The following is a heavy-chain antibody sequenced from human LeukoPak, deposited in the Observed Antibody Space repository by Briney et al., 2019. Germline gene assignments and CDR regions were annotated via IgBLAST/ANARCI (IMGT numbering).Heavy chain of an antibody. CDR2: ISGSGGST. D-gene: IGHD4-17*01. J-gene: IGHJ6*02. Sequence: GGSLRLSRAASGFTPSSYAMSWVRQAPGNGPEWVSTISGSGGSTNYADSVKGRFTISRDNPKSTLYVQMNSLRAEDTAVYYCAKHQQIYGDSLMDVWGQGTTVTVSS. CDR3: AKHQQIYGDSLMDV. CDR1: GFTPSSYA. V-gene: IGHV3-23*01.